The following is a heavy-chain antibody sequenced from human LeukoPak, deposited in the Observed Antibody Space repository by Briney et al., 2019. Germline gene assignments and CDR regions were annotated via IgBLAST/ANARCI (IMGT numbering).Heavy chain of an antibody. Sequence: GRSLRLSCAASGFTFSNYGIHWVRQAPGKGLEWVSVIYSGGSTYYADSVKGRFTISRDNSKNTLYLQMNSLRAEDTAVYYCASIASGITGTTQYYYYGMDVWGQGTTVTVSS. CDR3: ASIASGITGTTQYYYYGMDV. CDR2: IYSGGST. J-gene: IGHJ6*02. V-gene: IGHV3-66*01. D-gene: IGHD1-20*01. CDR1: GFTFSNYG.